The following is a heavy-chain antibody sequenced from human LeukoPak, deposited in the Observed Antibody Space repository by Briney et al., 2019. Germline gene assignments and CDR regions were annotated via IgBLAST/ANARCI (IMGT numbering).Heavy chain of an antibody. Sequence: PGGSLRLSCAASGFTFGSYGMHWVRQAPGKGLEWVAFIRYDGSNKYYAGSVKGRFTISRDNSKNTLYLQMNSLRAEDTAVYYRAKGLGGSYFLIDYWGQGTLVTVSS. CDR2: IRYDGSNK. D-gene: IGHD1-26*01. V-gene: IGHV3-30*02. CDR1: GFTFGSYG. J-gene: IGHJ4*02. CDR3: AKGLGGSYFLIDY.